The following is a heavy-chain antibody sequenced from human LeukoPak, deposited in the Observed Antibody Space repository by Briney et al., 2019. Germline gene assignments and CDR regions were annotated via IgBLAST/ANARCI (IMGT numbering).Heavy chain of an antibody. Sequence: GGSPRLSCAASGFTFSGYRMHWVRQAPGKGLAWVSVIRSDGSITTYADSVKGRFTISRDTAKNALYLQMNSLRAEDTAVYYCARDGRSGNFDKWGQGTLVSVSS. CDR1: GFTFSGYR. J-gene: IGHJ4*02. CDR3: ARDGRSGNFDK. V-gene: IGHV3-74*01. CDR2: IRSDGSIT. D-gene: IGHD1-26*01.